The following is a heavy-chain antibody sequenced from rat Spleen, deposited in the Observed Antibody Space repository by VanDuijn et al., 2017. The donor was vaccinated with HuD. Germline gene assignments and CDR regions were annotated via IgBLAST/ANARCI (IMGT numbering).Heavy chain of an antibody. J-gene: IGHJ4*01. CDR2: ISSDGRRN. CDR1: GFTFSDYY. D-gene: IGHD4-3*01. V-gene: IGHV5-7*01. CDR3: ARHNSGYGVMDA. Sequence: EVQLVESGGGLVQPGRSLKLSCAASGFTFSDYYMAWVRQAPAKGLEWVATISSDGRRNYYRDSVKGRITISRDNAKSTLYLQMDSLRSEDTATYYCARHNSGYGVMDAWGQGASVTVSS.